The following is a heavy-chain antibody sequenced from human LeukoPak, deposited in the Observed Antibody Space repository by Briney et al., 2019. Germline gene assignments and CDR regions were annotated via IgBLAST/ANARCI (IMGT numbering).Heavy chain of an antibody. CDR2: IYYSGST. Sequence: SETLSLTCNVSGGSISSSSYYWGWIRQPPGKGLEWIGSIYYSGSTYYNPSLKSRVTISVDTSKNQFSLKLSSVTAADTAVYYCARGHRQQLVRYYYYYYYMDVWGKGTTVTVSS. CDR3: ARGHRQQLVRYYYYYYYMDV. CDR1: GGSISSSSYY. V-gene: IGHV4-39*01. J-gene: IGHJ6*03. D-gene: IGHD6-13*01.